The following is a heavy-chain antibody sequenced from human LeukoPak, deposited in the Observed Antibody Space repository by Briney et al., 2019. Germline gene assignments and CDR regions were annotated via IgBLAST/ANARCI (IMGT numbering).Heavy chain of an antibody. Sequence: GGSLRLSCAASGFTFSSYSMNWVRQAPGKGLEWVSSISSSSSYIYYADSVKGRFTISRDNAKNSLYLQMNSLRAEDTAVYYCARDEYDSSGLDAFDIWAKGQWSPSLQ. D-gene: IGHD3-3*01. V-gene: IGHV3-21*01. CDR2: ISSSSSYI. CDR3: ARDEYDSSGLDAFDI. J-gene: IGHJ3*02. CDR1: GFTFSSYS.